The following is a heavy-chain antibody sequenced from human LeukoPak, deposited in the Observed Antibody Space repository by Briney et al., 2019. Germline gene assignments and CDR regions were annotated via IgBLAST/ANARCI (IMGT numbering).Heavy chain of an antibody. CDR1: GDSVSSNSAA. CDR2: TYYRSKWYN. Sequence: SQTLSLTCAISGDSVSSNSAAWNRIRQSPSRGLEWLGRTYYRSKWYNDYAVSVKSRITINPDTSKNQFSLQLNSVTPEDTAVYYCAREPSIAVAGSLDYWGQGTLVTVSS. CDR3: AREPSIAVAGSLDY. J-gene: IGHJ4*02. V-gene: IGHV6-1*01. D-gene: IGHD6-19*01.